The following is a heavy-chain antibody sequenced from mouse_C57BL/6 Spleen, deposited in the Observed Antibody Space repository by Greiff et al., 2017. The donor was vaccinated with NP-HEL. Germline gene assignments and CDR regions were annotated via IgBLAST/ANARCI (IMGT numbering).Heavy chain of an antibody. CDR3: ATLDGSSSLTAMDY. CDR1: GYTFTSYG. V-gene: IGHV1-81*01. Sequence: VQLQQSGAELARPGASVKLSCKASGYTFTSYGISWVKQRTGQGLEWIGEIYPRSGNTYYNEKFKGKATLTADKSSSTAYMELRSLTSEDSAVYFCATLDGSSSLTAMDYWGQGTSVTVSS. J-gene: IGHJ4*01. D-gene: IGHD1-1*01. CDR2: IYPRSGNT.